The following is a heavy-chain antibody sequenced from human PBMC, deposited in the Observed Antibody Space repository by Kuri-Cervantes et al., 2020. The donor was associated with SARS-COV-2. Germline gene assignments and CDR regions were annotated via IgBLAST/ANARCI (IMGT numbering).Heavy chain of an antibody. CDR3: ARDPTGLQYYFDY. CDR1: GYSISSGYY. CDR2: IYHSGST. Sequence: GSLRLSCTVSGYSISSGYYWGWIRQPPGKGPEWIGSIYHSGSTYYNPSLKSRVTISVDTSKNQFSLKLSSVTAADTAVYYCARDPTGLQYYFDYWGQGTLVTVSS. V-gene: IGHV4-38-2*02. J-gene: IGHJ4*02. D-gene: IGHD4-11*01.